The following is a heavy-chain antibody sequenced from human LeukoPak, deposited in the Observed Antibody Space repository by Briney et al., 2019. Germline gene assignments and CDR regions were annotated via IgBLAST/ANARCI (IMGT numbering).Heavy chain of an antibody. J-gene: IGHJ6*02. CDR2: ISVTGGST. V-gene: IGHV3-23*01. CDR1: VFTLTIDA. Sequence: SLRLSCAASVFTLTIDAISSVRQAPGEGLEWVSAISVTGGSTYYTHSLKGRFTISKDNSKNTLYLQIISLRAEATAVYYCETWVVWFAELFGPLYSYYGMDVWGQGTTVTVSS. D-gene: IGHD3-10*01. CDR3: ETWVVWFAELFGPLYSYYGMDV.